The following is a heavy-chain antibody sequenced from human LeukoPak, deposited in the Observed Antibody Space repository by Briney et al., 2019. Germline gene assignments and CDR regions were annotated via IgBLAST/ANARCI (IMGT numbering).Heavy chain of an antibody. CDR1: GYTFTSYG. J-gene: IGHJ4*02. V-gene: IGHV1-18*01. CDR3: ARAPRITMVRGVPDPKFPIDY. CDR2: ISAYNGST. Sequence: ASVKVSCKASGYTFTSYGISWVRQAPGQGLEWMGWISAYNGSTNYAQKLQGRVTMTTDTSTSTAYMELRSLRSDDTAVYYCARAPRITMVRGVPDPKFPIDYWGQGTLVTVSS. D-gene: IGHD3-10*01.